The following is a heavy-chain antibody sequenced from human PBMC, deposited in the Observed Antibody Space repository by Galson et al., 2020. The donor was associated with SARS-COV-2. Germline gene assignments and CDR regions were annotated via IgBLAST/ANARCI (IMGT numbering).Heavy chain of an antibody. CDR1: GFTFSDYY. D-gene: IGHD3-16*01. Sequence: GGSLRLSCAASGFTFSDYYVSWIRQAPGKGLEWVSYISSSGSTIYYADSVKGRFTISRDNAKNSLYLQMNSLRAEDTAVYYCARDYDYDYVWGSWFGMDVWGQGTTVTVSS. CDR2: ISSSGSTI. J-gene: IGHJ6*02. CDR3: ARDYDYDYVWGSWFGMDV. V-gene: IGHV3-11*01.